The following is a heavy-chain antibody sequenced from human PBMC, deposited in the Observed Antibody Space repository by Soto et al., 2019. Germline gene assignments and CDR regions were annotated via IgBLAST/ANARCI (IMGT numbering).Heavy chain of an antibody. Sequence: QVRLVESGGGLVKPGGSLRLSCVASGFTFTDHYMSWIRQAPGKGLEWIAYMSPSGSGISYADSAKGRFTISRDNARNTVYLQMSTLRAEDTAGYYCARTARLVDYWGQGTLVTVSS. V-gene: IGHV3-11*01. CDR3: ARTARLVDY. J-gene: IGHJ4*02. CDR2: MSPSGSGI. CDR1: GFTFTDHY.